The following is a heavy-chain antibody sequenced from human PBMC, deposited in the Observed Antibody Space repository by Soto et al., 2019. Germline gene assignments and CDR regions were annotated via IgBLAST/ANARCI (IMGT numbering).Heavy chain of an antibody. CDR1: GYTFTTYP. CDR2: INAGNGNT. D-gene: IGHD6-19*01. V-gene: IGHV1-3*01. J-gene: IGHJ3*02. Sequence: GASVKVSCKASGYTFTTYPIHWVRQAPGQRLESMGWINAGNGNTEYSQKLQGRVTITSDTSASISYMELSSLKSEDTAVYYCAIGGWVVAGTNFWDTAFDIWGQGTMVTVSS. CDR3: AIGGWVVAGTNFWDTAFDI.